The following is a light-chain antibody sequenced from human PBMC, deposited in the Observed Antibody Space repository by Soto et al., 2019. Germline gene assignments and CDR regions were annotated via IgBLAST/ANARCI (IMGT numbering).Light chain of an antibody. J-gene: IGKJ1*01. CDR2: TAA. CDR1: QSSSHD. CDR3: QQSYSTPTT. Sequence: ESQMTQAPSSLYSSVGHRVTITCRASQSSSHDLNWYQLKPGKAPKLLIYTAASLQSGVPSMFSCSASGKDFTLSFSRLQPEDFATYYCQQSYSTPTTFGHGTKVE. V-gene: IGKV1-39*01.